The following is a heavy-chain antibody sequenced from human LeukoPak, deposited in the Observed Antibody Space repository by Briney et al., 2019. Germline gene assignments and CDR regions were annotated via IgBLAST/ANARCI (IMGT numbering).Heavy chain of an antibody. D-gene: IGHD1-26*01. J-gene: IGHJ4*02. CDR3: ARHRGRSYYENIYFDY. Sequence: SETLSLTCTVSGGSISSYYWSWIRQPPGKGLEWIGYIYYSGSTNYNPSLKSRVTISVDTSKNQFSLKLSSVTAADTAVYYCARHRGRSYYENIYFDYWGQGTLVTVSS. CDR1: GGSISSYY. V-gene: IGHV4-59*08. CDR2: IYYSGST.